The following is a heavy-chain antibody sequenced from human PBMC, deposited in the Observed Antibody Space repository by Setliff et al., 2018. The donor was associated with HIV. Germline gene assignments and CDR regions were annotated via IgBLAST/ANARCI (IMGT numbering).Heavy chain of an antibody. D-gene: IGHD6-19*01. V-gene: IGHV1-18*01. Sequence: ASVKVSCKASGYTFSSYDIYWVRQATGQGLEWMGWISGFNGNTKYAQSFQDRVAMTTETATSTAYMEMRSLRSDDTAVYFCARVPYRSAWFSGGHDAFDIWGQGTMVTVSS. J-gene: IGHJ3*02. CDR3: ARVPYRSAWFSGGHDAFDI. CDR1: GYTFSSYD. CDR2: ISGFNGNT.